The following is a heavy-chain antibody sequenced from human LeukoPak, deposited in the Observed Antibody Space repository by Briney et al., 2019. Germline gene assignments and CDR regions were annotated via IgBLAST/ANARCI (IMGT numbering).Heavy chain of an antibody. D-gene: IGHD6-19*01. V-gene: IGHV4-39*01. CDR1: GGSISSSSYY. J-gene: IGHJ4*02. CDR3: ARLREQWLVLDY. CDR2: ISYSGST. Sequence: KPSETLSLTCTVSGGSISSSSYYWGWIRQPPGKGLEWIGSISYSGSTYYNPSLKSRVTISVDTSKSQISLKQSSVTAADTAVYYCARLREQWLVLDYWGQGTLVTVSS.